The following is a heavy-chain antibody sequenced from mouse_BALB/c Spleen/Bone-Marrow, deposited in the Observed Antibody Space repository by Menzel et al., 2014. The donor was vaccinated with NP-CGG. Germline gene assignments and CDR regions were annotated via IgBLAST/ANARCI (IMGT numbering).Heavy chain of an antibody. V-gene: IGHV1S29*02. J-gene: IGHJ4*01. CDR3: ARLRGYAMDC. CDR1: GYTFTDYN. D-gene: IGHD1-1*01. Sequence: EVQLQQSGPELVKPGASVKISCKASGYTFTDYNIHWVKQSHGKSLEWIGYIYPYNGGSGYNQKFKSKATLTVDNSSSTAYMELRSLTSEDSSVYYCARLRGYAMDCWGQGTSVTVSS. CDR2: IYPYNGGS.